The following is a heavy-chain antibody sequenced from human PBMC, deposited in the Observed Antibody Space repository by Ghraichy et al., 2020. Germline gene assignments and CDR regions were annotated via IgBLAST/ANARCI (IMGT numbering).Heavy chain of an antibody. CDR1: GGSISSSCSY. V-gene: IGHV4-39*01. CDR2: IYYSGST. Sequence: SETLSLTCTVSGGSISSSCSYWGWLRQPPGKGLEWIGSIYYSGSTYYNPSLKSRVTISVDTSKNQFSLKLSSVTAADTAVYYCARLGYCSSTSCYNPYGMDVWGKGTTVTVSA. J-gene: IGHJ6*04. D-gene: IGHD2-2*02. CDR3: ARLGYCSSTSCYNPYGMDV.